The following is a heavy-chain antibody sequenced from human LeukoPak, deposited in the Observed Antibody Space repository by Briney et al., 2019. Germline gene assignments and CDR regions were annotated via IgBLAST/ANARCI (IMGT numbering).Heavy chain of an antibody. CDR3: ARVGFLEWLLFPYFDY. J-gene: IGHJ4*02. Sequence: GASVKVSCKASGYTFTSYGISWVRQAPGQGLEWMGWISAYNGNTSYAQKLQGRITMTTDTSTSTAYMELRSLRSDDTAVYYCARVGFLEWLLFPYFDYWGQGTLVTVSS. D-gene: IGHD3-3*01. CDR1: GYTFTSYG. V-gene: IGHV1-18*01. CDR2: ISAYNGNT.